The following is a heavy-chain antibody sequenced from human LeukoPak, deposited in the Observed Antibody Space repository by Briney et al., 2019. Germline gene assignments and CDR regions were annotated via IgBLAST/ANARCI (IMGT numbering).Heavy chain of an antibody. J-gene: IGHJ4*02. CDR3: AKRRLQLEY. V-gene: IGHV3-23*01. CDR2: ISGSGGST. CDR1: GFTFSDFY. D-gene: IGHD1-1*01. Sequence: GGSLRLSCAASGFTFSDFYMSWIRQAPGKGLEWVSAISGSGGSTYYADSVKGRFTISRDNSKNTLYLQMNSLRAEDTAVYYCAKRRLQLEYWGQGTLVTVSS.